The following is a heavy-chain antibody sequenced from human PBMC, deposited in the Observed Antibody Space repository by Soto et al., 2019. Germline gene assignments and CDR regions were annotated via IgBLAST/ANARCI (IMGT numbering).Heavy chain of an antibody. Sequence: PSETLSLTCTVSGGSVSSGNYYWSWIRQPPGKGLEWIGYFYYTGSINYNPSLKSRVTISIDASKNQFSMRLSSVTAADTAVHYCARSMFYSDGSNYSPFDYWGQGTLVTVSS. D-gene: IGHD3-22*01. CDR2: FYYTGSI. J-gene: IGHJ4*02. CDR1: GGSVSSGNYY. V-gene: IGHV4-61*01. CDR3: ARSMFYSDGSNYSPFDY.